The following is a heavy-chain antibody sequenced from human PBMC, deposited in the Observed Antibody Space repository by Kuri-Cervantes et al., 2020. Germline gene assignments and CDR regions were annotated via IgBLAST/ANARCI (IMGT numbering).Heavy chain of an antibody. CDR1: GYSFTSYW. J-gene: IGHJ6*02. D-gene: IGHD5-18*01. Sequence: TVSCKGSGYSFTSYWIGWVRQMPGKGLEWMGIIYPGDSDTRYSPSFQGQVTISADKSISTAYLQWSSLKASDTAMYYCARLGTAMQIYYYGMDVWGQGTTVTVSS. V-gene: IGHV5-51*01. CDR3: ARLGTAMQIYYYGMDV. CDR2: IYPGDSDT.